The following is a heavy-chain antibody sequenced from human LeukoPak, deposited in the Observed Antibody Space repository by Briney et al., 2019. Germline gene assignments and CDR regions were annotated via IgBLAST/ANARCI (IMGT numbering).Heavy chain of an antibody. D-gene: IGHD6-6*01. J-gene: IGHJ4*02. CDR1: GFTFSNSD. Sequence: PGGSLRLSCAASGFTFSNSDLSWVRQAPGKGLEWVSAISGSGGSTYYADSVKGRFTISRDNSKYTLFLQMNSLRAEDTAIYYCAKDGFVPPPHRRSSGRPYYFDSWGQGTLVTVSS. V-gene: IGHV3-23*01. CDR3: AKDGFVPPPHRRSSGRPYYFDS. CDR2: ISGSGGST.